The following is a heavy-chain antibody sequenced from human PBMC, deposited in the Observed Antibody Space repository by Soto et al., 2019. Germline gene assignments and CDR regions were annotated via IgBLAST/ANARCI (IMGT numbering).Heavy chain of an antibody. CDR1: GGSFSGYY. Sequence: SETLSLTCAVYGGSFSGYYWSWIRQPPGKGLEWIGEINHSGSTNYNPSLKSRVTISVDTSKNQFSLKLSSVTAADTAVYYCARERVGYSSGWPLRTYYYYGMDVWGQGTTVT. J-gene: IGHJ6*02. CDR2: INHSGST. V-gene: IGHV4-34*01. D-gene: IGHD6-19*01. CDR3: ARERVGYSSGWPLRTYYYYGMDV.